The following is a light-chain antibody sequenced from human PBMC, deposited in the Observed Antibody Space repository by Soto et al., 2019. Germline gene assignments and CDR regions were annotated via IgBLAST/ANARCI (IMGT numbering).Light chain of an antibody. CDR3: QQCNSYPPT. CDR1: QSISSW. J-gene: IGKJ1*01. Sequence: DIQMTQSPSTLSASVGDRVTITCRASQSISSWLAWYQQKPGKAPKVLIYKASNLQSGVPARFSGSGSGTDFTLTISSLQPDDFATYYCQQCNSYPPTFGQATTVDIK. CDR2: KAS. V-gene: IGKV1-5*03.